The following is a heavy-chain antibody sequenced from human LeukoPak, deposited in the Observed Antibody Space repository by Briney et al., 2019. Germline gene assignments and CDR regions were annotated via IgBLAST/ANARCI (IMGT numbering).Heavy chain of an antibody. CDR3: ARSTAYFYDSSGSGAFDI. D-gene: IGHD3-22*01. J-gene: IGHJ3*02. CDR2: IYHSGST. Sequence: PSETLSLTCTVSGYSISSGYCWGWIRQPPGKGLEWIGSIYHSGSTYYNPSLKSRVTISVDTSKNQFSLRLSSVTAADTAVYYCARSTAYFYDSSGSGAFDIWGHGTTVTVSS. CDR1: GYSISSGYC. V-gene: IGHV4-38-2*02.